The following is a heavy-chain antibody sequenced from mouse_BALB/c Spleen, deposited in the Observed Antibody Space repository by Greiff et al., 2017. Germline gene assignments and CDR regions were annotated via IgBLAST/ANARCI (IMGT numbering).Heavy chain of an antibody. V-gene: IGHV3-8*02. Sequence: EVQLQESGPSLVKPSQTLSLTCSVTGDSITSGYWNWIRKFPGNKLEYMGYISYSGSTYYNPSLKSRISITRDTSKNQYYMQLNSVITEDTATYYCARGESNYGYAMDYWGQGTSVTVSS. CDR2: ISYSGST. D-gene: IGHD2-5*01. J-gene: IGHJ4*01. CDR3: ARGESNYGYAMDY. CDR1: GDSITSGY.